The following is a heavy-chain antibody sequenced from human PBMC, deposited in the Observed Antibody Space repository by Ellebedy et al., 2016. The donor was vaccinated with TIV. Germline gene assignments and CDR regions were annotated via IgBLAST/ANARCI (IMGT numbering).Heavy chain of an antibody. D-gene: IGHD3-22*01. Sequence: GESLKISCAASGFTFSNYGMHWVRQAPGKGLEWVAVIWYDGSNKYYADSVKGRFTISRDNSKNTLYLQMNSLRDEDTDVYYCARGDPMGYYPEHWGQGTLVTVSS. CDR3: ARGDPMGYYPEH. CDR1: GFTFSNYG. J-gene: IGHJ1*01. V-gene: IGHV3-33*01. CDR2: IWYDGSNK.